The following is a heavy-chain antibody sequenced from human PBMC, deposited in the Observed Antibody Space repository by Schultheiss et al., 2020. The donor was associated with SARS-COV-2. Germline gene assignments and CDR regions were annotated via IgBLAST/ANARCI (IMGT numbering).Heavy chain of an antibody. V-gene: IGHV4-61*01. CDR3: ARRGAVRGVGYYGMDV. D-gene: IGHD3-10*01. CDR2: IYYSGST. Sequence: SQTLSLTCTVSGGSVSSGSYYWSWIRQPPGKGLEWIGYIYYSGSTYYNPSLKSRVTISVDTSKNQFSLKLSSVTAADTAVYYCARRGAVRGVGYYGMDVWGQGTTVTVS. CDR1: GGSVSSGSYY. J-gene: IGHJ6*02.